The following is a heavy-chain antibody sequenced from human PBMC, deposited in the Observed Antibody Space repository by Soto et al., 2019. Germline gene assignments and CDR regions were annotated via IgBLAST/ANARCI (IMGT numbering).Heavy chain of an antibody. CDR3: ARVGWDGYDYYFDY. CDR2: INHTGST. CDR1: GGSFSGYY. V-gene: IGHV4-34*01. D-gene: IGHD5-12*01. Sequence: PSETLSLSCAVYGGSFSGYYWSWIRQPPGKGLEWIGYINHTGSTNYNPSLKSRVTISVDTSKNQFSLKLSSVTAADTAVYYCARVGWDGYDYYFDYWGQGTLVTVSS. J-gene: IGHJ4*02.